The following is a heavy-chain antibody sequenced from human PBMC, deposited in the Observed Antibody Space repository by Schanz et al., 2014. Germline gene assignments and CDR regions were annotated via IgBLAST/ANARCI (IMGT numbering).Heavy chain of an antibody. J-gene: IGHJ4*02. CDR3: ARGYGDSPTDY. D-gene: IGHD4-17*01. V-gene: IGHV1-69*04. CDR2: IIPIHGIV. Sequence: QGQLVQSGPEVKEPGASVKVSCEASRYTFNTYGLNWLRQAPGQGLEWMGRIIPIHGIVNYAQRFQDRVRITADKSTSTAYMELSSLRSDDTAVYYCARGYGDSPTDYWGQGTLVTVSS. CDR1: RYTFNTYG.